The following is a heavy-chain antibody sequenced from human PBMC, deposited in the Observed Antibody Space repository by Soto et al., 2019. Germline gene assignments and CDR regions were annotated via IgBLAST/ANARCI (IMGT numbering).Heavy chain of an antibody. CDR2: INPSGGST. CDR3: ARDSCSGGSCYLFDY. J-gene: IGHJ4*02. CDR1: VYTYTSYY. V-gene: IGHV1-46*03. D-gene: IGHD2-15*01. Sequence: ASVKVCCKESVYTYTSYYIHWVRQAPRQGLEWMGIINPSGGSTSYAQKFQGRVTMTRDTSTSTFYMELSSLRSEDTAVYYCARDSCSGGSCYLFDYWGQGTLVTVSS.